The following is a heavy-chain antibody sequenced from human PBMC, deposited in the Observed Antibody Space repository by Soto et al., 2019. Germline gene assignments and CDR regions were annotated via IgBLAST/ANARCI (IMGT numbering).Heavy chain of an antibody. CDR3: AREVRQWLDPAQDYYYGMDV. V-gene: IGHV3-7*03. J-gene: IGHJ6*02. CDR2: IKQDGSEK. D-gene: IGHD6-19*01. Sequence: GGSLRLSCAASGFTFSRSWMSWVRQAPGKGLEWVANIKQDGSEKYYVDSVKGRFTISRDNAKKSLYLQMNSLRAEDTAVYYCAREVRQWLDPAQDYYYGMDVWGQGTTVTVSS. CDR1: GFTFSRSW.